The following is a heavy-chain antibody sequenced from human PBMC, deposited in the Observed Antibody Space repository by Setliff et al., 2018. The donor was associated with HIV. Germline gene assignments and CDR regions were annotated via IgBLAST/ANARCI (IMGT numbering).Heavy chain of an antibody. CDR1: GDSISSRDHY. Sequence: SETLSLTCAVSGDSISSRDHYWGFIRQHPGRGLEWIGYVHYSGSLYYNPSLNNRITISVDSSKNQFSLRLTSVAAADTAVYYCARASAFRDGWYLTHGAFDIWGQGTMVTVSS. CDR2: VHYSGSL. CDR3: ARASAFRDGWYLTHGAFDI. J-gene: IGHJ3*02. D-gene: IGHD6-19*01. V-gene: IGHV4-31*11.